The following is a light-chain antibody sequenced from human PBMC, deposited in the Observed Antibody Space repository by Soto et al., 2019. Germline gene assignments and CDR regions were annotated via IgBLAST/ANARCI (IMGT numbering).Light chain of an antibody. CDR2: DAS. J-gene: IGKJ1*01. Sequence: EILMTQSPPPLPVSPVEFGISSPQLNQSISGNLAWYQQKPGQAPRLLIYDASNRATGIPARFSGSGSGTDFTLTISSLEPEDFAVYYCQQRSNWPPWTFGQGTKVDNK. V-gene: IGKV3-11*01. CDR3: QQRSNWPPWT. CDR1: QSISGN.